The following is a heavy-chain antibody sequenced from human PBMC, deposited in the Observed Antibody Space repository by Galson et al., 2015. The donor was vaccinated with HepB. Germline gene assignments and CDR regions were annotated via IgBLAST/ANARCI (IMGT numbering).Heavy chain of an antibody. CDR2: IYSGGST. CDR1: GFTVSSNY. CDR3: SSANVYYFDY. J-gene: IGHJ4*02. V-gene: IGHV3-53*01. Sequence: SLRLSCAASGFTVSSNYMSWVRQAPGKGLEWVSVIYSGGSTYYADSVKGRFTISRDNSKNTLYLQMNGLRAEDTATYYCSSANVYYFDYWGQGTLVTVSS. D-gene: IGHD2-2*01.